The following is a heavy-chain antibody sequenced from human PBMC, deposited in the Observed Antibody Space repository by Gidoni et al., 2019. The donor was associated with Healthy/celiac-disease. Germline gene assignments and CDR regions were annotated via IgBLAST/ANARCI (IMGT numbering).Heavy chain of an antibody. V-gene: IGHV1-18*04. CDR2: ISAYNGNT. J-gene: IGHJ6*02. CDR1: GYTFTSYG. D-gene: IGHD1-1*01. Sequence: QVQLVQSGAEVKKPGASVKVSCKASGYTFTSYGISWVRQAPGQGLEWMGWISAYNGNTNYAQKLQGRVTMTTDTSTSTAYMELRSLRSDDTAVYYCARAPPSLYNWNDVGYYYYGMDVWGQGTTVTVSS. CDR3: ARAPPSLYNWNDVGYYYYGMDV.